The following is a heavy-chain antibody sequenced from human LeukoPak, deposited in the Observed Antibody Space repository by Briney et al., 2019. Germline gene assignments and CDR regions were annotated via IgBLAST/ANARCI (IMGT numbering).Heavy chain of an antibody. CDR2: INAGNGNT. J-gene: IGHJ5*02. CDR1: GYTFTSYA. D-gene: IGHD2-21*02. V-gene: IGHV1-3*01. CDR3: ARTGTDAYCGGDCYS. Sequence: ASVKVSYKPSGYTFTSYAMHWVRQAPGQRLEWMGWINAGNGNTKYSQKFQGRVTITRDTSASTAYLELSRLRSEDTAVYYCARTGTDAYCGGDCYSWGQGTLVTVSS.